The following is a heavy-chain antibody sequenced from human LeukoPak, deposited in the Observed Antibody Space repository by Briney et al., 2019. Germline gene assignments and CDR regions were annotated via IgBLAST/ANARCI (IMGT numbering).Heavy chain of an antibody. J-gene: IGHJ4*02. Sequence: PGGSLRLSCAASGFTFSSYAMHWVRQAPGKGLEWVAVISYDGSNKYYADSVKGRFTISRDNSKNTLYLQMNSLRPEDTAVYYCARDPVLSFFGYSGYDLHYWGQGTLVTVSS. V-gene: IGHV3-30-3*01. CDR1: GFTFSSYA. CDR2: ISYDGSNK. CDR3: ARDPVLSFFGYSGYDLHY. D-gene: IGHD5-12*01.